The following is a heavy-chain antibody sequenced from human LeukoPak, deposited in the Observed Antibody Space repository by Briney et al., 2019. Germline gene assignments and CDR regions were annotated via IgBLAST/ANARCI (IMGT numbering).Heavy chain of an antibody. J-gene: IGHJ4*02. V-gene: IGHV4-31*03. CDR1: GGSISSGGYY. Sequence: PSQTLSLTCTVSGGSISSGGYYWSWIRQHPGKGLEWIGYIYYSGSTYYNPSLKSRVTISVDTSKNQFSLKLSSVTAADTAVYYCARGHDYYDSSGYDSIGYYFDYWGQGTLVTVSS. CDR3: ARGHDYYDSSGYDSIGYYFDY. CDR2: IYYSGST. D-gene: IGHD3-22*01.